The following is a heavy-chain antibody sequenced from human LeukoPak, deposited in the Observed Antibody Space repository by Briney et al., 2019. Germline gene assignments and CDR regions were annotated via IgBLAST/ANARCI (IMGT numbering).Heavy chain of an antibody. CDR1: GGSISSYY. CDR2: IYTSGST. V-gene: IGHV4-4*07. J-gene: IGHJ5*02. Sequence: SETLSLTCTVSGGSISSYYGSGIRQPAGKGGEGIGRIYTSGSTNYNPSLKSRVTMSVDTSKTQSSLTLSSVTAADTAVYYCARDQGADSSSWYSEAVSFAPWGQGTLVTVSS. CDR3: ARDQGADSSSWYSEAVSFAP. D-gene: IGHD6-13*01.